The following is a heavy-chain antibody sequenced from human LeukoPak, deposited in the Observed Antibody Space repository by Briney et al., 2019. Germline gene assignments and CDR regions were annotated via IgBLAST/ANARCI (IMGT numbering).Heavy chain of an antibody. Sequence: PSETLSLTCAVYGGSFSGYYWSWIRQPPGKGPEWIGEINHSGSTNYNPSLKSRVTISVDTSKNQFSLKLSSVTAADTAVYYCARGVAISTADYWGQGTLVTVSS. V-gene: IGHV4-34*01. CDR1: GGSFSGYY. CDR2: INHSGST. CDR3: ARGVAISTADY. D-gene: IGHD1-26*01. J-gene: IGHJ4*02.